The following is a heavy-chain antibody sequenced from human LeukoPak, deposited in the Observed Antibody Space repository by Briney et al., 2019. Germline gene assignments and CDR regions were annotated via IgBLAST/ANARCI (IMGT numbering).Heavy chain of an antibody. V-gene: IGHV4-39*01. J-gene: IGHJ6*03. D-gene: IGHD1-1*01. CDR2: IYYSGST. CDR1: GGSISSSSYY. Sequence: KASETLSLTCTVSGGSISSSSYYWGWIRQPPGKGLEWIGSIYYSGSTYYNPSLKSRVTISVDTSKNQFSLKLGSVTAADTAVYYCARQLEYYYYMDVWGKGTTVTVSS. CDR3: ARQLEYYYYMDV.